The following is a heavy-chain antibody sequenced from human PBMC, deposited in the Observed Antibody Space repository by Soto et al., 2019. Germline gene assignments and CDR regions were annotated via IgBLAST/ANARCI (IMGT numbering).Heavy chain of an antibody. CDR2: IYYSGST. Sequence: SSETLSLTCIVSGGSVSSGSYYWSWIRQPPGKGLEWIGYIYYSGSTNYNPSLKSRVTISVDTSKNQFSLKLSSVTAADTAVYYCARNADGLRFLEIPYYYYYGMDVWGQGTTVTVSS. CDR3: ARNADGLRFLEIPYYYYYGMDV. V-gene: IGHV4-61*01. J-gene: IGHJ6*02. CDR1: GGSVSSGSYY. D-gene: IGHD3-3*01.